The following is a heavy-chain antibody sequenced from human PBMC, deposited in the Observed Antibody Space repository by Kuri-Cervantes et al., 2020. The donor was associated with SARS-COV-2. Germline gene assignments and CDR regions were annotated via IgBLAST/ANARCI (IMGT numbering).Heavy chain of an antibody. D-gene: IGHD5-18*01. J-gene: IGHJ4*02. V-gene: IGHV1-18*04. CDR3: ARAGLGTAMVKYYIDY. Sequence: ASVQVFCKTSGDTFINHGIIWVRQAPGQGLEWMGWISGYNGNTNHSHKFQGRVTMTTDTSASTAYMELSSLRSEDTAVYYCARAGLGTAMVKYYIDYWGQGTLVTVSS. CDR2: ISGYNGNT. CDR1: GDTFINHG.